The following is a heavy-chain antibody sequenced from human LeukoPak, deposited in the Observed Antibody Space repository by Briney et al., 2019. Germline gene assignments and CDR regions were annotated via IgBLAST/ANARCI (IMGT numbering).Heavy chain of an antibody. CDR2: IYYSGST. CDR1: GGSISSYY. V-gene: IGHV4-59*08. Sequence: SETLSLTCTVSGGSISSYYWSWIRQPPGKGLEWIGYIYYSGSTNYNPSLKSRVAISVDTSKNQFSLKLSSVTAADTAVYYCARQGIAARRDNWFDPWGQGTLVTVSS. J-gene: IGHJ5*02. CDR3: ARQGIAARRDNWFDP. D-gene: IGHD6-6*01.